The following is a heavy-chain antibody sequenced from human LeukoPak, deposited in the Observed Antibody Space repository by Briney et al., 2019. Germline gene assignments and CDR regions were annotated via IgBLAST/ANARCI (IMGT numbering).Heavy chain of an antibody. V-gene: IGHV3-23*01. D-gene: IGHD6-13*01. J-gene: IGHJ4*02. CDR1: GFTVSSNY. CDR2: ISGSGGST. CDR3: AKDATTEQLVQFDY. Sequence: GGSLRLSCAVSGFTVSSNYMSWVRQPPGKGLEWVSAISGSGGSTYYADSVKGRFTISRDNSKNTLYLQMNSLRAEDTAVYYCAKDATTEQLVQFDYWGQGTLVTVSS.